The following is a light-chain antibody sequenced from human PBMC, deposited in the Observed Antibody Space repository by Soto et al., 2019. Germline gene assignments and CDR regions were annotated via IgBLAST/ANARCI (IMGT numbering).Light chain of an antibody. J-gene: IGKJ4*01. CDR3: QQYDTYPLT. CDR2: DAS. CDR1: QGISNW. Sequence: DIQMTQYPSTLSASVGDRVTITCRASQGISNWLAWYQQRPGKAPKLLIYDASNLESGVPSRFSGSGSGTEYTLTVSSLQPDDFATYYCQQYDTYPLTFGGGTKVDIK. V-gene: IGKV1-5*01.